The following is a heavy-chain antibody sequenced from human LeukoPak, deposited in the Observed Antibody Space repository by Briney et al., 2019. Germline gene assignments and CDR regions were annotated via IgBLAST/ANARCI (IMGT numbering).Heavy chain of an antibody. CDR2: INPNSGGT. V-gene: IGHV1-2*06. CDR1: GYTFTGYY. Sequence: ASVKVSCTASGYTFTGYYMHWVRQAPGQGLEWMGRINPNSGGTNYAQKFQGRVTMTRDTSISTAYMELSRLRSDDTAVYYCARVFMAMVVTPHRCFDYWGQGTLVTVSS. CDR3: ARVFMAMVVTPHRCFDY. D-gene: IGHD4-23*01. J-gene: IGHJ4*02.